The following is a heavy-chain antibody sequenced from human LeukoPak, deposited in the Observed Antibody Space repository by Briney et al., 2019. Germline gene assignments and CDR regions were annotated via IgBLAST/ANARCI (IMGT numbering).Heavy chain of an antibody. CDR3: AKWGDYDILTGYYVSDF. Sequence: GGSLRLSCAASGFIFRNDAMSWVRQAPGKGLECVSAITGSGDTTYYADSVKGRFTISRDNSKNTLYVEMNTLRAEDTAVYYCAKWGDYDILTGYYVSDFWGQGTLVTVSS. CDR2: ITGSGDTT. J-gene: IGHJ4*02. V-gene: IGHV3-23*01. CDR1: GFIFRNDA. D-gene: IGHD3-9*01.